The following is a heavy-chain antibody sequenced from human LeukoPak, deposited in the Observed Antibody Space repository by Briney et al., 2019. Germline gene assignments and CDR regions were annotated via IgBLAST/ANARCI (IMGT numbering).Heavy chain of an antibody. V-gene: IGHV3-30*04. D-gene: IGHD2-2*01. CDR3: ARGADIVVGWFDP. CDR1: GFTFSSYA. CDR2: ISYDGSNK. J-gene: IGHJ5*02. Sequence: PGGSLRLSCAASGFTFSSYAMHWVRQAPGKGLEWVAVISYDGSNKYYADSVKGRFTISRDNSKNTLYLQMNSLRADDTAVYYCARGADIVVGWFDPWGQGTLVTVSS.